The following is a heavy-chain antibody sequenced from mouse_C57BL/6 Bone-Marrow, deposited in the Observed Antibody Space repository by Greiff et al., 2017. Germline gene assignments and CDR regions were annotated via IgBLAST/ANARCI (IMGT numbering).Heavy chain of an antibody. Sequence: EVKVVESGGGLVQPGGSLRLSCATSGFTFTDYYMSWVRQPPGKALEWLGFIRNKANGYTTEYSASVKGRFTISRDNSQSILYLQMNTLRAEDSATYYCAGGSRAWFAYWGQGTLVTVSA. CDR3: AGGSRAWFAY. J-gene: IGHJ3*01. CDR2: IRNKANGYTT. D-gene: IGHD3-3*01. CDR1: GFTFTDYY. V-gene: IGHV7-3*02.